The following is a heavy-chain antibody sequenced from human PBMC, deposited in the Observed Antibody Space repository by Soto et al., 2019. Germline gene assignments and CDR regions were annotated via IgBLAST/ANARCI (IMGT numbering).Heavy chain of an antibody. CDR3: ARHLYGSGSFDY. Sequence: SLKISCKGSGYSFTNNWIGWARQMPGKGLEWVGIIYPGDSDTRYSPPFQGQVTISADKSISTAYLQWSSLKASDTAMYYCARHLYGSGSFDYWGQGTLVTVSS. CDR2: IYPGDSDT. V-gene: IGHV5-51*01. J-gene: IGHJ4*02. D-gene: IGHD3-10*01. CDR1: GYSFTNNW.